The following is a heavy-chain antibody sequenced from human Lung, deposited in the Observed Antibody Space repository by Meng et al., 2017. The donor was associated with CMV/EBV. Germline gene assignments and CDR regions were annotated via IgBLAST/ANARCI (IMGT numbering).Heavy chain of an antibody. V-gene: IGHV3-21*01. CDR3: ARGRGLVATIVQYYLDY. D-gene: IGHD5-12*01. J-gene: IGHJ4*02. Sequence: GSLRLXXAASGFTFTSYAMNWVRQAPGKGLEWVSSITGGGNYIYYADSVKGRFSVSRDNAKNSLYLQMNSLRAEDTAVYYCARGRGLVATIVQYYLDYWGQGXLVTVSS. CDR1: GFTFTSYA. CDR2: ITGGGNYI.